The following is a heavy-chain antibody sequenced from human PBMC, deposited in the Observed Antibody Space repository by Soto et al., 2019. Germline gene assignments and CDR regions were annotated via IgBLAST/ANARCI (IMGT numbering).Heavy chain of an antibody. CDR2: IYYSGST. J-gene: IGHJ6*02. CDR3: ARDVPGYDFWSGYYYYYGMDV. Sequence: PSENLSLTCTLSGGSINSYYWSWIRQPPGKGLEWIGYIYYSGSTNYNPSLKSRVTISVDTSKNQFSLKLSSVTAADTAVYYCARDVPGYDFWSGYYYYYGMDVWGQGTTVTVSS. D-gene: IGHD3-3*01. V-gene: IGHV4-59*01. CDR1: GGSINSYY.